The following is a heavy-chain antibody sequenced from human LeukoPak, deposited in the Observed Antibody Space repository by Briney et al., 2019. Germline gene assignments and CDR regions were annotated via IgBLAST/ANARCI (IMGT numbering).Heavy chain of an antibody. D-gene: IGHD2-15*01. J-gene: IGHJ5*02. CDR3: ARALVVAATTRFDP. Sequence: SETLSLTCTVSGGSISSYYWSWIRQPPGKGLEWIGYIYYSGSTNYNPSLKSRVTISVDTSKNQFSLKLSSVTAAHTAVYYCARALVVAATTRFDPWGQGTLVTVSS. CDR1: GGSISSYY. V-gene: IGHV4-59*01. CDR2: IYYSGST.